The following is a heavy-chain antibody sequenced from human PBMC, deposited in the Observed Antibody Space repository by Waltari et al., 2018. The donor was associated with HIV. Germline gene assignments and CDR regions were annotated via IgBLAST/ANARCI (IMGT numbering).Heavy chain of an antibody. CDR2: VYYSGSS. CDR3: ARGYYDILTGYATPYNWFDP. Sequence: QLQLQESGPGLVKPSETLSLTCTVSGGSISSRHYSWGWTRSAPGKRLEWIGSVYYSGSSYYNPSLKSRVTISVDTSKNQFSLKLTSVTAADTAVYYCARGYYDILTGYATPYNWFDPWGQGTLVTVSS. D-gene: IGHD3-9*01. J-gene: IGHJ5*02. CDR1: GGSISSRHYS. V-gene: IGHV4-39*07.